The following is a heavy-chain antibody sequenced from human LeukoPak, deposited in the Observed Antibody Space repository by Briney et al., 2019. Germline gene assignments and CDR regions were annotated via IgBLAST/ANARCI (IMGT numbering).Heavy chain of an antibody. CDR1: GFTFSSYS. J-gene: IGHJ4*02. CDR2: ISSSSSYI. CDR3: AGVDYYGSGNYYNDVDY. Sequence: AGRSLRPSCAASGFTFSSYSMSSVRQAPGRGLEWVSSISSSSSYIYYADSVKGRFTISRDNAKNPLYLQMNSLRAEDTALYYCAGVDYYGSGNYYNDVDYWGQGTLVTVSS. D-gene: IGHD3-10*01. V-gene: IGHV3-21*01.